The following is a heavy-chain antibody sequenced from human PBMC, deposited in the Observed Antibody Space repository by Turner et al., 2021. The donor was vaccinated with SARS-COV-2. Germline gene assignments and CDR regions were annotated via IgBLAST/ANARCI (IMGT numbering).Heavy chain of an antibody. V-gene: IGHV4-39*01. D-gene: IGHD3-16*01. Sequence: QLQQQESAPGLVKTSETLSITCAVQEGSVSSSSYDWGWSCQPPGKGLELIGSIDYSGITYYNPSLKSRVTISVVTSKNQFSLKLSSVTAADTAVYFCSRSPIIIRFGGVTGYSDYWGQGTRVTVSS. J-gene: IGHJ4*02. CDR3: SRSPIIIRFGGVTGYSDY. CDR2: IDYSGIT. CDR1: EGSVSSSSYD.